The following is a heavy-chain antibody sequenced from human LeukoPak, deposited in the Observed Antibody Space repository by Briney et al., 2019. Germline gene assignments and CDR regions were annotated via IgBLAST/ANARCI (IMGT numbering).Heavy chain of an antibody. CDR2: ISSSSSTI. Sequence: GGSLRLSCAASGFTVSSNYMSWVRQAPGKGLEWVSYISSSSSTIYYADSVKGRFTISRDNAKNSLYLQMNSLRAEDTAVYYCAREDYYDSSGYSNRDYWGRGTLVTVSS. D-gene: IGHD3-22*01. CDR1: GFTVSSNY. V-gene: IGHV3-48*01. CDR3: AREDYYDSSGYSNRDY. J-gene: IGHJ4*01.